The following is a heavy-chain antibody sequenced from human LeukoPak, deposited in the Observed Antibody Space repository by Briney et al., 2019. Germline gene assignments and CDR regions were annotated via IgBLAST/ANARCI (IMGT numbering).Heavy chain of an antibody. Sequence: GGSLRLSCVPSGLTVSSNYMSWVRQAPGKGLEWVSVTYSGGSTDYADSVEGRFTISRDNSKNTLYLQMNSLRVEDTAVYYCAGGLGYARSYWGQGTLVTVSS. J-gene: IGHJ4*02. V-gene: IGHV3-66*01. CDR1: GLTVSSNY. CDR2: TYSGGST. D-gene: IGHD2-2*01. CDR3: AGGLGYARSY.